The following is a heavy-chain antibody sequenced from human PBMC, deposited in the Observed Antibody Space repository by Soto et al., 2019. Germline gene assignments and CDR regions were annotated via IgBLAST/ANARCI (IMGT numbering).Heavy chain of an antibody. CDR1: GFTFSSYA. CDR3: AKADRPYYVILTGPDY. Sequence: EVQLLESGGGLVQPGGSLRLSCAASGFTFSSYAMCWVRQAPGKGLEWVSALGGTGGRAYYADSVKGRFTVSRDNSRKTLFLQMNSLRVEDTAIYYCAKADRPYYVILTGPDYWGQGTLVTVSS. CDR2: LGGTGGRA. D-gene: IGHD3-9*01. V-gene: IGHV3-23*01. J-gene: IGHJ4*02.